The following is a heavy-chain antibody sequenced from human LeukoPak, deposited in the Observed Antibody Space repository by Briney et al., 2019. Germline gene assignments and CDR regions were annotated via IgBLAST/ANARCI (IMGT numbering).Heavy chain of an antibody. CDR1: GGTFSSYA. D-gene: IGHD6-13*01. J-gene: IGHJ5*02. CDR2: MIPIFGTA. CDR3: ARGPLIRIAAAGNWNWFDP. Sequence: GSSVKVSCKASGGTFSSYAISWVRQAPGQGLEWMGGMIPIFGTANYAQKFQGRVTITTDESTSTAYVELSSLRSEDTAVYYCARGPLIRIAAAGNWNWFDPWGQGTLVTVSS. V-gene: IGHV1-69*05.